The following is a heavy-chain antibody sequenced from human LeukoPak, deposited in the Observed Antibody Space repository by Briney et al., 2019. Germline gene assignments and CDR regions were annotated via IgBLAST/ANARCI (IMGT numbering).Heavy chain of an antibody. CDR1: GFTFSSYG. D-gene: IGHD2-2*01. V-gene: IGHV3-30*18. Sequence: GRSLRLSCAASGFTFSSYGMHWVRQGPGKGLEWVAVISYDGSNKYYADSVKGRFTISRDNSKNTLYLQMNSLRAEDTAVYYCAKHMREPGYYYGMDVWGKGTTVTVSS. CDR3: AKHMREPGYYYGMDV. CDR2: ISYDGSNK. J-gene: IGHJ6*04.